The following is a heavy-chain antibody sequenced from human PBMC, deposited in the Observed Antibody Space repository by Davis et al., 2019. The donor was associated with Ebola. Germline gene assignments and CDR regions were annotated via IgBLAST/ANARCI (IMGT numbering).Heavy chain of an antibody. J-gene: IGHJ4*02. CDR3: ARDIGVAAAGL. CDR1: GYTFTSYG. V-gene: IGHV1-18*04. Sequence: ASVTVSCKASGYTFTSYGISWVRQAPGQGLEWLGWISAYNGNTNYAQKLQGRVTMTTHTSTSTAYMELRSLRSDDTAVYSCARDIGVAAAGLWGQGTLVTVSS. CDR2: ISAYNGNT. D-gene: IGHD6-13*01.